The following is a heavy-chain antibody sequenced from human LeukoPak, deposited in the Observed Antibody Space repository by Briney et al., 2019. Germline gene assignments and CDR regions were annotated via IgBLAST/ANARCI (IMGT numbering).Heavy chain of an antibody. V-gene: IGHV4-61*02. D-gene: IGHD6-6*01. CDR3: ARHPEYLPFDY. J-gene: IGHJ4*02. CDR1: GGSISSGSYY. CDR2: IYTSGST. Sequence: SETLSLTCTVSGGSISSGSYYWGWIRQPAGKGLEWIGRIYTSGSTNYNPPLKSRVTISVDTSTNQFSLKLSSVTAADTAVYYCARHPEYLPFDYWGQGTLVTVSS.